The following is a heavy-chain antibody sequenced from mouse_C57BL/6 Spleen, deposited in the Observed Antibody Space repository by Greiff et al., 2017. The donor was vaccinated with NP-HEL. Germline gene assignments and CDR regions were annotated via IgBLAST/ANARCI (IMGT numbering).Heavy chain of an antibody. CDR2: ISDGGSYT. CDR1: GFTFSSYA. V-gene: IGHV5-4*01. J-gene: IGHJ3*01. D-gene: IGHD2-3*01. CDR3: ARDGWAGAWFAD. Sequence: EVQGVESGGGLVKPGGSLKLSCAASGFTFSSYAMSWVRQTPEKRLEWVATISDGGSYTYYPDNVKGRFTISRDNAKNNLYLQMSHLKSEDTAMYYCARDGWAGAWFADWGQGTLVTVSA.